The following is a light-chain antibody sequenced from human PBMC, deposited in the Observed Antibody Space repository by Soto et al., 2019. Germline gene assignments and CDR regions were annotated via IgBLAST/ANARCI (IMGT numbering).Light chain of an antibody. CDR2: SAS. CDR3: QQYNNWPPYT. V-gene: IGKV3-15*01. Sequence: EIVMTQSPATLSVSPGERATLSCRASQSVSSNLAWYQQKPGQAPRLLIYSASTRATGIPARFSGSGSGTEFPLTISSLQSEDLAVYHCQQYNNWPPYTFGQGIKLEIK. CDR1: QSVSSN. J-gene: IGKJ2*01.